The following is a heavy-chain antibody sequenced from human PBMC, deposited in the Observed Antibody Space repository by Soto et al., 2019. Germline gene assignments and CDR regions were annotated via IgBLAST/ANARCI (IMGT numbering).Heavy chain of an antibody. CDR2: IYYSGST. CDR3: ARGVGDYRRPYFDY. Sequence: SETLSLTCTASGGSISTYYWSWIRQPPGKGLEWIGYIYYSGSTNYNPSLKSRVTISVDTSKNQFSLKLSSVTAADTAVYYCARGVGDYRRPYFDYCGQGTLVTVSS. CDR1: GGSISTYY. J-gene: IGHJ4*02. D-gene: IGHD4-17*01. V-gene: IGHV4-59*01.